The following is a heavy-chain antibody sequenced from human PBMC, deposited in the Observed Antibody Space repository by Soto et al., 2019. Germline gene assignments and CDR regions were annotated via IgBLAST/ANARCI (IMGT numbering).Heavy chain of an antibody. CDR2: SYYSGST. CDR3: ARDRPYYYGSGSYYNSRAFDI. CDR1: GGSISSGDYY. V-gene: IGHV4-30-4*01. D-gene: IGHD3-10*01. Sequence: SETLSLTCTVSGGSISSGDYYWSWIRQPPGKGLEWIGYSYYSGSTYYNPSPKSRVAISVDTSKNQFSLKLSSVTAADTAVYYWARDRPYYYGSGSYYNSRAFDIWGQGTMVTVSS. J-gene: IGHJ3*02.